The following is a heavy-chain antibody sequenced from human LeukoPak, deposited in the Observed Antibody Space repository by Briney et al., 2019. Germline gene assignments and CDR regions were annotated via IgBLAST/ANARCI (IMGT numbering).Heavy chain of an antibody. CDR1: GFTFSSYG. CDR3: AKPLWLDYYYMDV. CDR2: ISGSGGST. Sequence: PGGSLRLSCAASGFTFSSYGMSWVRQAPGKGLEWVSAISGSGGSTYYADSVKGRFTISRDNSKNTLYLQMNSLRAEDTAVYYCAKPLWLDYYYMDVWGKGTTVTISS. D-gene: IGHD3-10*01. V-gene: IGHV3-23*01. J-gene: IGHJ6*03.